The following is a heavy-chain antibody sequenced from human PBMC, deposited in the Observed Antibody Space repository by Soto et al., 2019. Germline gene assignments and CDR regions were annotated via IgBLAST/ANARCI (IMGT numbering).Heavy chain of an antibody. CDR2: IYWDDDK. D-gene: IGHD3-16*01. J-gene: IGHJ5*02. CDR3: AHIPNYYQYDWFDP. V-gene: IGHV2-5*02. Sequence: QITLKESGPTLVKPTQTLTLTSTFSGFSLTTRGVGVGWIRQPPGKALECLALIYWDDDKRYSPSLQNRLSITKDTSKNQVVLTMTNVDPVDTATYYCAHIPNYYQYDWFDPWGQGTLVSVSS. CDR1: GFSLTTRGVG.